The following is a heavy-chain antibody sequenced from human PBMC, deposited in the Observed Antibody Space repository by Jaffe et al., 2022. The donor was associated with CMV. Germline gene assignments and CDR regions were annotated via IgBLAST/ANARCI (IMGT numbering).Heavy chain of an antibody. Sequence: QVQLQQWGAGLLKPSETLSLTCAVYGGSFSGYYWSWIRQPPGKGLEWIGEINHSGSTNYNPSLKSRVTISVDTSKNQFSLKLSSVTAADTAVYYCARDHSGYTIDYWGQGTLVTVSS. V-gene: IGHV4-34*01. D-gene: IGHD3-16*02. CDR2: INHSGST. J-gene: IGHJ4*02. CDR1: GGSFSGYY. CDR3: ARDHSGYTIDY.